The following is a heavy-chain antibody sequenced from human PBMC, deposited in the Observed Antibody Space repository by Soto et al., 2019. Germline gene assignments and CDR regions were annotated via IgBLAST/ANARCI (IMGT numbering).Heavy chain of an antibody. V-gene: IGHV4-59*08. J-gene: IGHJ4*02. D-gene: IGHD6-13*01. Sequence: SETLSLTCTVSGGSISSYYWSWIRQPPGKGLEWIGYIYYSGSTNYNPSLKSRVTISVDTSKNQFSLKLSSVTAADTAVYYCARHVAAAGLFDYWGQGTLVT. CDR2: IYYSGST. CDR1: GGSISSYY. CDR3: ARHVAAAGLFDY.